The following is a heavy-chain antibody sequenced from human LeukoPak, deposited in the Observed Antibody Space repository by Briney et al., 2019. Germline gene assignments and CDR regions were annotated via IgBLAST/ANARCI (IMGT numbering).Heavy chain of an antibody. CDR1: DFAVNNNY. V-gene: IGHV3-53*01. J-gene: IGHJ5*02. CDR2: IYTGGDT. D-gene: IGHD3-22*01. CDR3: ARSPTHYDSSSYHANS. Sequence: PGGSLRLSCAASDFAVNNNYMTWVRQAPGKGMEWVSVIYTGGDTYYAASVKGRFTISTDNSRHTLYLHMNSLRVEDTAVYYCARSPTHYDSSSYHANSWGQGILVIVSP.